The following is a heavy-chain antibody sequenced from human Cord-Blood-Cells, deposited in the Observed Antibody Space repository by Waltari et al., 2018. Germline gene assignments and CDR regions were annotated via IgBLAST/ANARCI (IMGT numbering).Heavy chain of an antibody. CDR3: ARDGGSYYFDY. Sequence: QVQLVESGGGVVEPGMSLRLACAASVFTFSGYGRPCVRQAPGKGLEWVAVIWYDGSNKYYADSVKGRFTISRDNSKNTLYLQMNSLRAEDTAVYYCARDGGSYYFDYWGQGTLVTVSS. V-gene: IGHV3-33*01. CDR1: VFTFSGYG. CDR2: IWYDGSNK. D-gene: IGHD1-26*01. J-gene: IGHJ4*02.